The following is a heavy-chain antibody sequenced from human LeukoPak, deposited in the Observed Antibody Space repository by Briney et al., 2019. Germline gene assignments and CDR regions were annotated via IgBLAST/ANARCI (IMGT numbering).Heavy chain of an antibody. Sequence: GAAVKVSYKPSGSTFTSHYIHWSRPAPGQGLQWRGVLHPNTGSASLAKKYQARATVTRATSTRTPYMELSGLRSEDTAVYYCARMDMDPAMVTNFFEYWGQGPLVTVSS. J-gene: IGHJ4*02. V-gene: IGHV1-46*01. CDR1: GSTFTSHY. D-gene: IGHD5-18*01. CDR2: LHPNTGSA. CDR3: ARMDMDPAMVTNFFEY.